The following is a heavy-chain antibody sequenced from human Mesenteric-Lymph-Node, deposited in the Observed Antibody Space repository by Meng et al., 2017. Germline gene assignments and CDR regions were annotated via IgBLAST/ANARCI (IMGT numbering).Heavy chain of an antibody. CDR2: IYHSGST. CDR1: GGSISNNNYH. J-gene: IGHJ4*02. CDR3: ARGGYYSFDY. V-gene: IGHV4-39*07. D-gene: IGHD5-18*01. Sequence: PQREESGPGLVKPSETLSPPCTVAGGSISNNNYHWGWIRQPPGKGLEWIGEIYHSGSTNYNPSLKSRVTISVDKSKNQFSLKLTSVTAADTAVYYCARGGYYSFDYWGQGTLVTVSS.